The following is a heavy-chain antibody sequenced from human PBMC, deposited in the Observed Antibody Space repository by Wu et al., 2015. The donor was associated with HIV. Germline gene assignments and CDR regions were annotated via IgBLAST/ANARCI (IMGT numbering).Heavy chain of an antibody. CDR2: ISPYNGDT. CDR3: ASGCSSTSCAHGYYYYMDV. CDR1: GYTFSSYG. J-gene: IGHJ6*03. D-gene: IGHD2-2*01. V-gene: IGHV1-18*01. Sequence: QVQLVQSRPEVKKPGASVKVSCKASGYTFSSYGISWVRQAPGQGLEWMGWISPYNGDTNYLQKLHGRVTMTADRSTSTAYMELRSLRSDDTAVYYCASGCSSTSCAHGYYYYMDVWGKGTTVTVSS.